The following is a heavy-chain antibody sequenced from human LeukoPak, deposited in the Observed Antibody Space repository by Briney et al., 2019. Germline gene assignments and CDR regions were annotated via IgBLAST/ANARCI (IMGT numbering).Heavy chain of an antibody. J-gene: IGHJ6*02. V-gene: IGHV3-7*01. CDR1: GFTFSNYW. Sequence: PGGSLRLSCAASGFTFSNYWMSWVRQAPGKGLEWVANINQDGSEKSYVDSVEGRFTISRDNAKKSLYLHVNSLRAEDTAVYYCARDISHYDFWSGYYRPYYYYGMDVWGQGTTVTVSS. CDR2: INQDGSEK. D-gene: IGHD3-3*01. CDR3: ARDISHYDFWSGYYRPYYYYGMDV.